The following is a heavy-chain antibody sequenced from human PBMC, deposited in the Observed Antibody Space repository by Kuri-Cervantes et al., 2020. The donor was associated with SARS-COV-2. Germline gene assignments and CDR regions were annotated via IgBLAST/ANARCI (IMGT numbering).Heavy chain of an antibody. D-gene: IGHD3-3*01. Sequence: SETLSLTCTVSGGSISSGSYYWSWIRQPAGKGLEWIGRIYTSGSTNYNPSLKSRVTMSVDTSKNQFSLKLSSVTAADTAVYYCARHRLKRITIFGVITASAFDYWGQGTLVTVSS. V-gene: IGHV4-61*02. CDR2: IYTSGST. CDR3: ARHRLKRITIFGVITASAFDY. J-gene: IGHJ4*02. CDR1: GGSISSGSYY.